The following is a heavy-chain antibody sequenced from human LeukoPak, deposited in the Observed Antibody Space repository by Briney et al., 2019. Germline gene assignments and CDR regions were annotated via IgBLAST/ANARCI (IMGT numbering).Heavy chain of an antibody. J-gene: IGHJ6*03. CDR2: MNPNSGNI. CDR3: ARGPAYSNYGACYYSHMDV. CDR1: SHPDSNYA. D-gene: IGHD4-11*01. V-gene: IGHV1-8*01. Sequence: GGLVNLSYKALSHPDSNYAVNGGRQAAGHALEWMGWMNPNSGNIGYAEKFHGGVTNTRDSSVTTAYMELTSLRSEDSAVYYCARGPAYSNYGACYYSHMDVWGKGTTVTVSS.